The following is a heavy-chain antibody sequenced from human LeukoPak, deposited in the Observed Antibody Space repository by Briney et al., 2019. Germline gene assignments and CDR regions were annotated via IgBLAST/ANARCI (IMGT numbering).Heavy chain of an antibody. CDR1: GFTFSSYG. J-gene: IGHJ4*02. CDR3: AKGEPIYYYGSGSYYLL. Sequence: GGSLRLSCAASGFTFSSYGMSWVRQAPGKGLEGVSAISGSGGSTYYADSVKGRFTISRDNSKNTLYLQMNSLRAEDTAVYYCAKGEPIYYYGSGSYYLLWGQGTLVTVSS. V-gene: IGHV3-23*01. D-gene: IGHD3-10*01. CDR2: ISGSGGST.